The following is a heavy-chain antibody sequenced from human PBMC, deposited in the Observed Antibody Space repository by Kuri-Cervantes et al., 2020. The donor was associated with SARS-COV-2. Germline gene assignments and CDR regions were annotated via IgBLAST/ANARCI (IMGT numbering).Heavy chain of an antibody. CDR2: ISGSGDNT. CDR1: GFTFSNAW. Sequence: GESLKISCAASGFTFSNAWMSWVRQAPGKGLEWVSGISGSGDNTYYADSVKGRFTISRDNSKKTLYLQMNGLRVEDTALYYCAPRDYWGQGILVTVSS. CDR3: APRDY. J-gene: IGHJ4*02. V-gene: IGHV3-23*01.